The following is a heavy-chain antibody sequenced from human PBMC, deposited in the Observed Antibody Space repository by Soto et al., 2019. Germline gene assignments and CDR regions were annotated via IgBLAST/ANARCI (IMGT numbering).Heavy chain of an antibody. J-gene: IGHJ6*03. CDR3: ARIPSTVTTLGYYYYYYMDV. CDR2: IYYSGST. Sequence: SETLSLTCTVSGGSISSSSYYWGWIRQPPGKGLEWIGSIYYSGSTYYNPSLKSRVTISVDTSKNQFSLKLSSVTAADTAVYYCARIPSTVTTLGYYYYYYMDVWGKGTTVTVSS. CDR1: GGSISSSSYY. V-gene: IGHV4-39*01. D-gene: IGHD4-17*01.